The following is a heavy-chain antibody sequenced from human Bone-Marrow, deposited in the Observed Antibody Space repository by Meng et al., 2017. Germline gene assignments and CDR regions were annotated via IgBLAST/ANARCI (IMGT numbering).Heavy chain of an antibody. CDR3: AREGWAYELNS. V-gene: IGHV3-21*01. CDR1: GFIFNDHN. CDR2: IPPGSENT. J-gene: IGHJ4*02. Sequence: EVQLVESGGGLVKPGGSLRLSCAASGFIFNDHNMDWGRQAPGKGLEWVSSIPPGSENTYYADSVKGRFIISRDNAKRSVYLQMDNLRAEDTAMYYCAREGWAYELNSWGQGIMVTVSS. D-gene: IGHD5-12*01.